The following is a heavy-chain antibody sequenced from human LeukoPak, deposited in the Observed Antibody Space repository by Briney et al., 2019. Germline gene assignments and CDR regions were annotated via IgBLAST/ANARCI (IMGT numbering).Heavy chain of an antibody. CDR2: TTPIFGSA. D-gene: IGHD3-22*01. J-gene: IGHJ3*02. CDR1: GGTFSNYA. V-gene: IGHV1-69*05. CDR3: AGALFHFDSSGYDMGAYDI. Sequence: SVKVACKASGGTFSNYALSWVRQAPGRGLEWMGGTTPIFGSAEYAQNFQGRVTVTTDESTSTAYMEMSSLRSDDTAVYYCAGALFHFDSSGYDMGAYDIWGQGTMVTVSS.